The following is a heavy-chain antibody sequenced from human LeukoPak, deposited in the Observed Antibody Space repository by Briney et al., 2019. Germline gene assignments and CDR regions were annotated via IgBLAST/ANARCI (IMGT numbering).Heavy chain of an antibody. CDR2: IYHNGNT. J-gene: IGHJ4*02. Sequence: SETLSLTCTVSGGSINRSNWWSWVRQPPGKGLEWIGEIYHNGNTNYNPSLKSRVIISVDKSKNQFSLKLSSVTAADTAVYYCARGHLAARQRALDYWGQGTLVTVSS. D-gene: IGHD6-6*01. V-gene: IGHV4-4*02. CDR1: GGSINRSNW. CDR3: ARGHLAARQRALDY.